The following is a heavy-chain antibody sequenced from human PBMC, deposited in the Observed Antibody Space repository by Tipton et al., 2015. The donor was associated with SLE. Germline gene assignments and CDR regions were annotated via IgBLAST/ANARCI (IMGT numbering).Heavy chain of an antibody. D-gene: IGHD2-2*01. CDR3: PRIPIAPAMGEYHFDS. CDR2: IYYSGST. CDR1: GGSISSYY. Sequence: TLSLTCTVSGGSISSYYWSWIRQPPGRGLEWIGYIYYSGSTNDNPSLESRVTISVDTSKNQLSLKLSYVTATDTAVYYCPRIPIAPAMGEYHFDSWGQGTLVTVSS. V-gene: IGHV4-59*01. J-gene: IGHJ4*02.